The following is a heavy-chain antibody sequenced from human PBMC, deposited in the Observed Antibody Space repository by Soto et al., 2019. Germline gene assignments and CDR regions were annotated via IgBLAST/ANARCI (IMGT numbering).Heavy chain of an antibody. CDR2: ISYDGSNK. CDR1: GFTFSSYA. V-gene: IGHV3-30-3*01. CDR3: ARAALITIFGVVMQNYFDY. Sequence: QVQLVESGGGVVQPGRSLRLSCAASGFTFSSYAMHWVRQAPGKGLEWVAVISYDGSNKYYADSVKGRFTISRDNSKNKLYLQMNSLRAEDTAVYSCARAALITIFGVVMQNYFDYWGQGTLVTVSS. J-gene: IGHJ4*02. D-gene: IGHD3-3*01.